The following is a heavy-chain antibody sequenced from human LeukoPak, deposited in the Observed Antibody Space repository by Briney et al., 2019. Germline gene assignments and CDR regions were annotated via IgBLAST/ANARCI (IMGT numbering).Heavy chain of an antibody. CDR1: GFTFSSYG. CDR2: IWYDGSNK. J-gene: IGHJ4*02. CDR3: AREFSSSWQFFDY. D-gene: IGHD6-13*01. Sequence: GGSLRLSCAASGFTFSSYGMHWVRQAPGKGLEWVAVIWYDGSNKYYADSVKGRFTISTDNSKNTLYLQMNSLRAEDTAVYYCAREFSSSWQFFDYWGQGTLVTVSS. V-gene: IGHV3-33*01.